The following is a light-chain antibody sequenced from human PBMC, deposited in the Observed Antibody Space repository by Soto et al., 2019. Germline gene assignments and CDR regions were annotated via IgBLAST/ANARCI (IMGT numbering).Light chain of an antibody. V-gene: IGLV1-51*01. Sequence: QSVLTQPPSVSGAPGQRVTISCTGSSSNIGAGYDVHWYQQVPGTAPKLLIYDDNKRPSGIPDRFSGSKSGTSATLGITGFQTGDEADYYCGSWDSSLSAYVFGTGTKVTVL. J-gene: IGLJ1*01. CDR1: SSNIGAGYD. CDR2: DDN. CDR3: GSWDSSLSAYV.